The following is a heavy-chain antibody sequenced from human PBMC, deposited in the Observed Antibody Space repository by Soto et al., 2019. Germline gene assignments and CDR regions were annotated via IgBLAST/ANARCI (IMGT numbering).Heavy chain of an antibody. Sequence: SVKVSCTASGGTFSSYAISWVRQAPGQGLEWMGGIIPIFGTANYAQKFQGRVTITADESTSTAYMELSSLRSEDTAVYYCAVGYCSSTSCYTRGYYYYYGMDVWGQGTTVTVSS. V-gene: IGHV1-69*13. CDR2: IIPIFGTA. CDR3: AVGYCSSTSCYTRGYYYYYGMDV. CDR1: GGTFSSYA. J-gene: IGHJ6*02. D-gene: IGHD2-2*02.